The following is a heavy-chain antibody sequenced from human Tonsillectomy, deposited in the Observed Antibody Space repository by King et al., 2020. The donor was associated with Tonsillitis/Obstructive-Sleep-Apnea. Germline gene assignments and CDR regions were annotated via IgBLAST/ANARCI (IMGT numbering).Heavy chain of an antibody. CDR3: ARGGYDWACDY. CDR1: GGSVSSASYY. J-gene: IGHJ4*02. Sequence: VQLQESGPGLVKPSETLSLTYTVSGGSVSSASYYWSWIRQPPGKGLEWIGYLYYSGSTNYNPSLKSRVTISVDTSKNQFSLKLSSVAAADTAVYYCARGGYDWACDYWGQGPLLTVSS. CDR2: LYYSGST. D-gene: IGHD5-12*01. V-gene: IGHV4-61*01.